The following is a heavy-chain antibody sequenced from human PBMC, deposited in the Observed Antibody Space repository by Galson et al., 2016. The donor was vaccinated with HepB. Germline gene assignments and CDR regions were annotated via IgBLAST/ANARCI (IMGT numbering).Heavy chain of an antibody. CDR2: IWSDGNIK. V-gene: IGHV3-33*01. Sequence: SLRLACAASGITFSRDGMHWVRQPPGKDLAWVADIWSDGNIKFYADSVKGRFTISRDNSKNTLFLQMNSLRAEDTAVYYCARAHTIMLNYFDYWGQGTLVTVSS. CDR3: ARAHTIMLNYFDY. D-gene: IGHD3-16*01. J-gene: IGHJ4*02. CDR1: GITFSRDG.